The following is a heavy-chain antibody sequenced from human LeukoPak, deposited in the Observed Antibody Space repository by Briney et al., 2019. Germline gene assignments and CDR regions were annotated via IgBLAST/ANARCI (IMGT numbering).Heavy chain of an antibody. J-gene: IGHJ4*02. CDR3: ARDRLQCSSSKSLSY. V-gene: IGHV1-69*06. CDR1: RGTFTRYA. CDR2: IIPFFGTA. D-gene: IGHD2-2*01. Sequence: SVKVSCKAARGTFTRYAISSVRQAPGQGVEGMGGIIPFFGTANYAQKFQGRVTITADKSTSTAYVELSSLRSEDTAVYYCARDRLQCSSSKSLSYWGQGTLVTVSS.